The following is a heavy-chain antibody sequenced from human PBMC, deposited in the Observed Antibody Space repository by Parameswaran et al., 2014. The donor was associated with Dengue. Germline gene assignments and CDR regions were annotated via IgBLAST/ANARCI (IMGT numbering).Heavy chain of an antibody. D-gene: IGHD2-2*01. CDR1: GFTFRGFE. CDR3: ARLVVVLAAAIGQENNNYAMDV. J-gene: IGHJ6*02. CDR2: ISTTGNTI. V-gene: IGHV3-48*03. Sequence: GSLRLSCAASGFTFRGFEMNWVRQAPGKGLEWVSYISTTGNTIYYADSVKGRFTISRDNAKNSLYLQMNSLRAEDTAVYYCARLVVVLAAAIGQENNNYAMDVWGQGTTVTVSS.